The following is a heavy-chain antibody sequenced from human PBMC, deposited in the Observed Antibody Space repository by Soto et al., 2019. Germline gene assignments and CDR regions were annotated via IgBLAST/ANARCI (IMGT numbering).Heavy chain of an antibody. Sequence: EVQLVESGGGLVQPGGPLKLPCAASGFISNNFGMYWFRQTPEKGLVWVSGINSDGTTTIYADSVKGRFTISRDNAKNTLYLQMNSLTVEDTAIYYCVRDIRWGQGTLVTVSS. CDR3: VRDIR. CDR2: INSDGTTT. J-gene: IGHJ4*02. CDR1: GFISNNFG. V-gene: IGHV3-74*01.